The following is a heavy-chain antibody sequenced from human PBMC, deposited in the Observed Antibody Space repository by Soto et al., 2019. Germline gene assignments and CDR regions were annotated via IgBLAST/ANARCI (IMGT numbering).Heavy chain of an antibody. Sequence: SETLSLTCTVSGGSISSSSYYWGWIRQPPGKGLEWIGSIYYSGSTYYNPSLKSRVTISVDTSKNQFSLKLSSVTAADTAVYYCARHSSSSFGMNYYMDVWGKGTTVTVSS. CDR1: GGSISSSSYY. V-gene: IGHV4-39*01. CDR2: IYYSGST. J-gene: IGHJ6*03. D-gene: IGHD3-10*01. CDR3: ARHSSSSFGMNYYMDV.